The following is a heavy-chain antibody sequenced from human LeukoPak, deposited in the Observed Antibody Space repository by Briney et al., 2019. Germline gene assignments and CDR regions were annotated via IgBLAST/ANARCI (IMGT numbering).Heavy chain of an antibody. CDR3: ASGPYPAAGTDHQFDY. CDR1: GASISSYY. Sequence: SETLSLTCTVSGASISSYYWSWIRQPPGKGLEWIGYIYYSGSTHYNPSLKSRVTISVDTSKNQFSLKVTSVTAADTAVYYCASGPYPAAGTDHQFDYWSQGTLVTVSS. CDR2: IYYSGST. J-gene: IGHJ4*02. D-gene: IGHD6-13*01. V-gene: IGHV4-59*01.